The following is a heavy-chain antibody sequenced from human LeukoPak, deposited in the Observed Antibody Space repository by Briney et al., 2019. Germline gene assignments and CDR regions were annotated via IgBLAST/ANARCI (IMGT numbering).Heavy chain of an antibody. J-gene: IGHJ6*02. CDR2: ISYDGSNK. CDR3: ARAGSSSWYRSPWGGDYGMDV. V-gene: IGHV3-30*04. CDR1: GFTFSSYA. Sequence: GRSLRLSCAASGFTFSSYAMHWVRQAPGKGLEWVAVISYDGSNKYYADSVKGRFTISRDNAKNTLYLQMNGLRAEDTAVYYCARAGSSSWYRSPWGGDYGMDVWGQGTTVTVSS. D-gene: IGHD6-13*01.